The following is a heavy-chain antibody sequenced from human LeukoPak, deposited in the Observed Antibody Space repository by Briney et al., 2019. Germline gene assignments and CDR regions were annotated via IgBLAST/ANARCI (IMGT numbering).Heavy chain of an antibody. V-gene: IGHV4-34*01. CDR3: ARGRYCSSTSCRVNLYY. Sequence: PSETLSLTCAVYGGSFSGYYWSGIRQPPGKGLEWIGEINHSGSTNYNPALKSRVTISVDTSKNQFSLKLSSVTAGDTAVYYCARGRYCSSTSCRVNLYYWGQGTLVTVSS. J-gene: IGHJ4*02. CDR2: INHSGST. CDR1: GGSFSGYY. D-gene: IGHD2-2*01.